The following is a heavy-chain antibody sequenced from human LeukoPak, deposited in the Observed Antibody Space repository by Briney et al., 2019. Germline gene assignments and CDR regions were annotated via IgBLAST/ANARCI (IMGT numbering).Heavy chain of an antibody. Sequence: SETLSLTCTVSGGSISSSSYYWGWIRQPPGKGLEWIGSIYYSGSTYYNPPLKSRVTISVDTSKNQFSLKLSSVTAADTAVYYCAREPSIAARQDYYYYMDVWGKGTTVTVSS. J-gene: IGHJ6*03. CDR1: GGSISSSSYY. V-gene: IGHV4-39*07. CDR2: IYYSGST. CDR3: AREPSIAARQDYYYYMDV. D-gene: IGHD6-6*01.